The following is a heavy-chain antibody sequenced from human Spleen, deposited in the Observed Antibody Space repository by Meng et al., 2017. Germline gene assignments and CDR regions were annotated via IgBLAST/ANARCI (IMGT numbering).Heavy chain of an antibody. V-gene: IGHV3-15*01. CDR3: IWNDLGDY. CDR2: IKSKTDSETT. CDR1: GFTFSNAW. D-gene: IGHD1-1*01. J-gene: IGHJ4*02. Sequence: VQLVESGGGLVKPGGSLRLSCAASGFTFSNAWMTWVRQAPGKGLEWVGRIKSKTDSETTDYASPVKGRFIISRDDSKNTLYLQMSSLKTEDTALYYCIWNDLGDYWGQGTLVTVSS.